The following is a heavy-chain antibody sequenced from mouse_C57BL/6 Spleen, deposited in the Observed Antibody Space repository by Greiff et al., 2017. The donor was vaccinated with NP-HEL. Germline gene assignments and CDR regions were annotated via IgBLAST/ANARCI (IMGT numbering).Heavy chain of an antibody. CDR1: GFTFSSYG. V-gene: IGHV5-6*01. CDR2: ISSGGSYT. J-gene: IGHJ2*01. Sequence: EVMLVESGGDLVKPGGSLKLSCAASGFTFSSYGMSWVRQTPDKRLEWVATISSGGSYTYYPDSVKGRFTISRDNAKNTLYLQMSSLKSEDTAMYYCARQSGSYMYYFDYWGQGTTLTVSS. D-gene: IGHD1-1*02. CDR3: ARQSGSYMYYFDY.